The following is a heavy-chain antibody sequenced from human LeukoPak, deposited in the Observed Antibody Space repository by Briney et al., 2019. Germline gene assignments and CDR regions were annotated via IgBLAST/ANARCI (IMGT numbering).Heavy chain of an antibody. CDR2: IWYDGSNK. Sequence: GGSLRLSCAASGFTFSSYGMHWVRQAPGKGLEWVAVIWYDGSNKYYADSAKGRFTISRDNSKNTLYLQMNSLRAEDTAVYYCAKDLSGEYYFDYWGQGTLVTVSS. V-gene: IGHV3-33*06. CDR1: GFTFSSYG. D-gene: IGHD3-10*01. CDR3: AKDLSGEYYFDY. J-gene: IGHJ4*02.